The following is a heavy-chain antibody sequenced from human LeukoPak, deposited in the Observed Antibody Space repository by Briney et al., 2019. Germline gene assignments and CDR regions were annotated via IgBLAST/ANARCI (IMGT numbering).Heavy chain of an antibody. CDR2: IYSGGST. CDR3: ARDRGAPRVVPAAISLGDAFDI. J-gene: IGHJ3*02. Sequence: GGSLRLSCAASGFTFSSYAMSWVRQAPGKGLEWVSVIYSGGSTYYADSVKGRFTISRDNSKNTLYLQMNSLRAEDTAVYYCARDRGAPRVVPAAISLGDAFDIWGQGTMVTVSS. V-gene: IGHV3-53*01. D-gene: IGHD2-2*02. CDR1: GFTFSSYA.